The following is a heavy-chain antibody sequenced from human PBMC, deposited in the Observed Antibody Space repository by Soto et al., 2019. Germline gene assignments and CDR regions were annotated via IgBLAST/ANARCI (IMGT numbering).Heavy chain of an antibody. D-gene: IGHD6-6*01. CDR3: ARGKTSGSSGGP. V-gene: IGHV4-34*01. J-gene: IGHJ5*02. CDR2: INHSGST. Sequence: SETLSLTCAVYGGSFSGHYWSWIRQPPGKGLEWIGEINHSGSTNYNPSLKSRVTISVDTSKNQFSLKLSSVTAADTAVYYCARGKTSGSSGGPWGQGTLVTVSS. CDR1: GGSFSGHY.